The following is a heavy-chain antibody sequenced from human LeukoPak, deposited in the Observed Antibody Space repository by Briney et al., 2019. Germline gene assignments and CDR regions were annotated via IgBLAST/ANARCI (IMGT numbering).Heavy chain of an antibody. D-gene: IGHD3-10*01. Sequence: ASVKVSCKASGYTFTGYYMHWVRQAPGQGLEWMGWINPNSGGTNYAQKFQGRVTMTRDTSISTAYMELSSLRSEDTAVYYCARVYTTYYYGSGSYKILDYWGQGTLVTVSS. CDR2: INPNSGGT. V-gene: IGHV1-2*02. CDR1: GYTFTGYY. CDR3: ARVYTTYYYGSGSYKILDY. J-gene: IGHJ4*02.